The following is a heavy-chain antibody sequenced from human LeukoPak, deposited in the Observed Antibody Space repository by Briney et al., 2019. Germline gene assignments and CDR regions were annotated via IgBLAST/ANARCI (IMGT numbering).Heavy chain of an antibody. CDR3: ARDQGIAARGGMDV. J-gene: IGHJ6*02. CDR2: ISSSGSTI. Sequence: GGSLRLSCAASGFTFSSYEMKWVRQAPGKGLEGVSYISSSGSTIYYADSVKGRFTISRDNAKNSLYLQMNSLRAEDTAVYYCARDQGIAARGGMDVWGQGTTVTVS. V-gene: IGHV3-48*03. CDR1: GFTFSSYE. D-gene: IGHD6-6*01.